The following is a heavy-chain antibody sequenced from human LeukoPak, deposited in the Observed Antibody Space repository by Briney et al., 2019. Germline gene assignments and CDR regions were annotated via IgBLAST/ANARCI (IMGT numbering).Heavy chain of an antibody. D-gene: IGHD2-2*01. Sequence: ASVKVSCKVSGYILTELSMHWVRQAPGKGLEWMGGFDPEDGETIYAQKFQGRVTMTEDTSTDTAYMELSSLRSDDTAVYYCARDHIVVVPAATDYWGQGTLVTVSS. CDR3: ARDHIVVVPAATDY. J-gene: IGHJ4*02. V-gene: IGHV1-24*01. CDR1: GYILTELS. CDR2: FDPEDGET.